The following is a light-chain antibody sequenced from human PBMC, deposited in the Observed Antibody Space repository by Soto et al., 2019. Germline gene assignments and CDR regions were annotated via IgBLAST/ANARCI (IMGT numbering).Light chain of an antibody. V-gene: IGLV2-23*01. CDR2: EGS. Sequence: SALTQPASVSGPPGQSITISCTGTRSDVGSYNLVSWYQQHPGKAPKLMIYEGSKRPSGVSDRFSGSKSGNTASLTISGLQAEDEADYYCSSYAGSSIVFGGGTKLTVL. CDR1: RSDVGSYNL. J-gene: IGLJ2*01. CDR3: SSYAGSSIV.